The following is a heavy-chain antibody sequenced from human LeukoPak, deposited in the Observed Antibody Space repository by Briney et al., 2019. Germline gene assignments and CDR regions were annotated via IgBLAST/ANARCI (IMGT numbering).Heavy chain of an antibody. J-gene: IGHJ4*02. CDR3: ARHYDSSGYYLYYFDY. CDR1: GGSISSYY. Sequence: SETLSLTCTVSGGSISSYYWSWIRQPPGKGLEWIGYIYYSGSTNYNPSLKSRVTMSVDTSKNQFSLKPSSVTAADTAVYYCARHYDSSGYYLYYFDYWGQGTLVTVSS. V-gene: IGHV4-59*01. D-gene: IGHD3-22*01. CDR2: IYYSGST.